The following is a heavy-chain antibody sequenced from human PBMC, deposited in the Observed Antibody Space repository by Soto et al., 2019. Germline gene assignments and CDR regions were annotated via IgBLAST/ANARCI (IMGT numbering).Heavy chain of an antibody. CDR3: ARTNEVFGVVIIPWFDP. J-gene: IGHJ5*01. CDR2: IYYSGST. D-gene: IGHD3-3*01. V-gene: IGHV4-61*01. CDR1: GGSVSSGSYY. Sequence: SETLSLTCTVSGGSVSSGSYYWSWIRQPPGKGLEWIGYIYYSGSTNYNPSLKSRVTISVDTSKNQFSLKLSSVTAADTAVYYCARTNEVFGVVIIPWFDPWGQGTLVTVSS.